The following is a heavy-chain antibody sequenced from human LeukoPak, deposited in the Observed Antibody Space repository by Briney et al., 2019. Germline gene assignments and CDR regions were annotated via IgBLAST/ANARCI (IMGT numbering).Heavy chain of an antibody. D-gene: IGHD3-3*02. Sequence: GFLRLFCAASTLTLRTFWMTWVRQTPGKGVEFVANINQDGSVKNYVGSVKGRFTISRDNAKNSLYLQMNSLRADDTAVYYCARDPGFSSFDYWGQGTLVTVSS. CDR3: ARDPGFSSFDY. V-gene: IGHV3-7*01. J-gene: IGHJ4*02. CDR2: INQDGSVK. CDR1: TLTLRTFW.